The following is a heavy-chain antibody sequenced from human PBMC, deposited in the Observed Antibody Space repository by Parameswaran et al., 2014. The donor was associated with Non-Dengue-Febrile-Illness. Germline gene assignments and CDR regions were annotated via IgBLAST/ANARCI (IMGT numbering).Heavy chain of an antibody. J-gene: IGHJ3*02. V-gene: IGHV4-39*01. D-gene: IGHD2-15*01. CDR3: ARPCFSNLADAFDI. Sequence: WIRQPPGKGLEWIGSIFYSGSPYYNPSLKSRVTISVDTSKNQFSLKLSSVTAADTAVYYCARPCFSNLADAFDIWGQGTMVTVSS. CDR2: IFYSGSP.